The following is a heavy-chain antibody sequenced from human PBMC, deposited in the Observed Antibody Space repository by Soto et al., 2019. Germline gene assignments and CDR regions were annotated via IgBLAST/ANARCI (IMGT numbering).Heavy chain of an antibody. CDR2: IYPGDSDT. J-gene: IGHJ6*02. CDR1: GYSFTSYW. CDR3: ARQGGYSSSNYYYYYGMDV. D-gene: IGHD6-13*01. Sequence: PGEFLKISCKGSGYSFTSYWIGWVRQMPGKGLEWMGIIYPGDSDTRYSPSFQGQVTISADKSISTAYLQWSSLKASDTAMYYCARQGGYSSSNYYYYYGMDVWGQGTTVTVSS. V-gene: IGHV5-51*01.